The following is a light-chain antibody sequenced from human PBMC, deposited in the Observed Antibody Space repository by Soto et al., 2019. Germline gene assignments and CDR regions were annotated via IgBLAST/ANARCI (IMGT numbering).Light chain of an antibody. CDR1: QPIRSS. CDR3: LQDATYPWT. J-gene: IGKJ1*01. CDR2: DAS. Sequence: ANQMTQSPSSLSASLGDTVTINCRASQPIRSSLVWYQQKSGRAPNLLISDASSLHSGVPSRFSGSGFGTHYILTISGLQSEDFGTYYCLQDATYPWTFGQGTRVDVK. V-gene: IGKV1-6*01.